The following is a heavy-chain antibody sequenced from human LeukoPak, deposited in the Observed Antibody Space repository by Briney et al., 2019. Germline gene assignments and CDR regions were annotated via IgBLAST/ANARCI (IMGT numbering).Heavy chain of an antibody. CDR2: IYPGESDT. CDR1: GYSFTSYW. D-gene: IGHD3-10*01. Sequence: GESLKISCKGSGYSFTSYWIGWVRQMPGKGLEWMGIIYPGESDTRYSPSFQGQVTISADKSISTAYLQWSSLKASDTAMYYCARNHASGVWFGELLFDYWGQGTLVTVSS. CDR3: ARNHASGVWFGELLFDY. V-gene: IGHV5-51*01. J-gene: IGHJ4*02.